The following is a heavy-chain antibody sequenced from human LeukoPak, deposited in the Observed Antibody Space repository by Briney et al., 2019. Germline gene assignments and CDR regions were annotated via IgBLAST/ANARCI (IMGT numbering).Heavy chain of an antibody. V-gene: IGHV4-39*07. J-gene: IGHJ4*02. CDR2: IYYSGST. CDR3: ARSRDGYRFDY. CDR1: GGSISSSSYY. D-gene: IGHD5-24*01. Sequence: SETLSLTCTVSGGSISSSSYYWGWIRQPPGKGLEWIGNIYYSGSTYYNPSLKSRVTISVDTSKNQFSLKLSSVTAADTAVYYCARSRDGYRFDYWGQGTLVTVSS.